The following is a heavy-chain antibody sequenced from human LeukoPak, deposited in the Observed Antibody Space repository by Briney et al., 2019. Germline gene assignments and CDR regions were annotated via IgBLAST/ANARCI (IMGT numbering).Heavy chain of an antibody. CDR3: AKAVTMVRGLIYYGVDV. V-gene: IGHV3-23*01. CDR1: GFTFSAYA. Sequence: PGGSLRLSCAASGFTFSAYAMSWVRQDPGKGLEWVSVITGSGTNTYYADSVKGRFAVSRDNSKNTLYLQMNRLRAEDTAVYYCAKAVTMVRGLIYYGVDVWGKGTAVTVSS. J-gene: IGHJ6*04. CDR2: ITGSGTNT. D-gene: IGHD3-10*01.